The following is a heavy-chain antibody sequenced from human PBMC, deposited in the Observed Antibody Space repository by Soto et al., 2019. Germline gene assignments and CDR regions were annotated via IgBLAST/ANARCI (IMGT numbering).Heavy chain of an antibody. CDR3: ARVPHHHRSSSPYFDS. CDR2: INAGNVNT. J-gene: IGHJ4*02. V-gene: IGHV1-3*01. CDR1: GYTFTSYA. D-gene: IGHD6-6*01. Sequence: QVQLVQSGAEVKKPGASVKVSCKASGYTFTSYAMHWVRQAPGQRLEWMGWINAGNVNTKYSQKFQGRVTLTRDTSASTAYMELSSLRSEDTAVYYCARVPHHHRSSSPYFDSWGQGHLVTVSS.